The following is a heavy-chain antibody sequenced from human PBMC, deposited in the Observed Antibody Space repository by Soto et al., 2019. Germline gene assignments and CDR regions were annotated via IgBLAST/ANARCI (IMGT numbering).Heavy chain of an antibody. D-gene: IGHD3-3*01. CDR3: ARDFAYFDS. CDR2: VYHTGRT. J-gene: IGHJ4*02. CDR1: GGSFKIGSYS. V-gene: IGHV4-61*01. Sequence: KPSETLSLTCTVSGGSFKIGSYSWSWIRQPPGKGLEWIGYVYHTGRTSYNPSLKSRVSISMDTSKNQFSLNLDSVTAADTAVYFCARDFAYFDSWGQGTLVTVS.